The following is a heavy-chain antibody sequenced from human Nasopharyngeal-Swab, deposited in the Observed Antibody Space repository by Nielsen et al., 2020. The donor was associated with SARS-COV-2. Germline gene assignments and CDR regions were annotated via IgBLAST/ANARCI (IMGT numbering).Heavy chain of an antibody. J-gene: IGHJ4*02. D-gene: IGHD3-16*01. CDR2: IDRDDDK. CDR3: AHGVGGDFDY. Sequence: SGPTLVKPPQTLTLTCTFAGFSLTTSGMCVSWIRQPPGKALEWLARIDRDDDKEYSTSLKSRLTISKDTSKNQVVLTMTNMDPVDTATYYCAHGVGGDFDYWGQGTLVTVSS. V-gene: IGHV2-70*12. CDR1: GFSLTTSGMC.